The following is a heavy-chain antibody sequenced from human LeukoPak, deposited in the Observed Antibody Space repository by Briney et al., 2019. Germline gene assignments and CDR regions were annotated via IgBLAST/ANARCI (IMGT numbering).Heavy chain of an antibody. J-gene: IGHJ4*02. Sequence: VSVKVSCKASGFSFTTYYIHWLRQAPGQGLEWIGIIHPSAGSTNYAQNFQGRVTMTRDTSTSTVYMELSSLRSEDTAVYYCARDHVTSGCSSWYVYWGQGTLVTVSS. CDR2: IHPSAGST. CDR1: GFSFTTYY. CDR3: ARDHVTSGCSSWYVY. D-gene: IGHD6-13*01. V-gene: IGHV1-46*01.